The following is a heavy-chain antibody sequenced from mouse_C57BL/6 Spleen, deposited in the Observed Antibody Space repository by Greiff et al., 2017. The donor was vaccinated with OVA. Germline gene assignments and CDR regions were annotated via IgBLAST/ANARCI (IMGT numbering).Heavy chain of an antibody. Sequence: QVQLQQPGAELVMPGASVKLSCKASGYTFTSYWMHWVKQRPGQGLEWIGEIDPSDSYTNYNQKFKGKSTLTVDKSSSTAYMQLSSLTSEDSAVYYCARRDSSGPDYWGQGTTLTVAS. J-gene: IGHJ2*01. CDR3: ARRDSSGPDY. V-gene: IGHV1-69*01. CDR1: GYTFTSYW. CDR2: IDPSDSYT. D-gene: IGHD3-2*02.